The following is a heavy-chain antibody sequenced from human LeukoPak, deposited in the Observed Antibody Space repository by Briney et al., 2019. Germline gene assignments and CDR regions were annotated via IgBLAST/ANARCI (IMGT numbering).Heavy chain of an antibody. V-gene: IGHV3-30*18. CDR1: EFTFSDYY. D-gene: IGHD3-22*01. CDR3: AKDGGNYYDTRGSHFMRSYMDV. CDR2: ISYDTKST. J-gene: IGHJ6*03. Sequence: GGSLRLSCATSEFTFSDYYITWIRQAPGKGLDWGAVISYDTKSTYHVNSVKGRFTISRYKSKNTLYLQMNSLRAEDTAVYHCAKDGGNYYDTRGSHFMRSYMDVWGEGTTVTVSS.